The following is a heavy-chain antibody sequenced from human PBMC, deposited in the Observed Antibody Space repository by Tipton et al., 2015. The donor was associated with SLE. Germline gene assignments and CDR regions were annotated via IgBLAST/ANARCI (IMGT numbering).Heavy chain of an antibody. CDR2: IADTGSP. J-gene: IGHJ4*02. D-gene: IGHD2/OR15-2a*01. CDR3: ARGTFQGWPPGAY. V-gene: IGHV4-34*01. Sequence: TLSLTCAVYGGSFSGFHWTWFRQPPGQGLEWIGEIADTGSPNYNPSLKSRVTISLDTSKSQFSLLLNSLTAADTAVYNCARGTFQGWPPGAYGGQGTLVTVAS. CDR1: GGSFSGFH.